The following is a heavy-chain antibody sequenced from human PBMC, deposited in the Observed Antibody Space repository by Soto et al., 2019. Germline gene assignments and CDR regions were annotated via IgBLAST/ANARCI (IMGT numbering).Heavy chain of an antibody. J-gene: IGHJ4*02. D-gene: IGHD3-3*01. CDR2: IYPSDSDT. Sequence: GESLKISCKGSGYNFAGYWIAWVRQMPGKGLELMGIIYPSDSDTRYSPSFQGQVTISADKSISSAYLQWSSLRASDTAMYYCERGGVSTRTFDHWGQGTPATVSS. V-gene: IGHV5-51*01. CDR1: GYNFAGYW. CDR3: ERGGVSTRTFDH.